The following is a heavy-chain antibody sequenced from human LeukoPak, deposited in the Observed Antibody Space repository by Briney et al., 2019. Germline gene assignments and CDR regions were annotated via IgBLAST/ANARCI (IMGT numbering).Heavy chain of an antibody. CDR1: GGTFSSYA. Sequence: GASVKVSCKASGGTFSSYAISWVRQAPGQGLEWMGWINPSIGGTNYVQKFQGRVTMTRDTSISTAYMELSRLRSDDTAVYYCARAGIWDYSDTSGYHNGAFDIWGQGTMVTVSS. CDR3: ARAGIWDYSDTSGYHNGAFDI. CDR2: INPSIGGT. J-gene: IGHJ3*02. D-gene: IGHD3-22*01. V-gene: IGHV1-2*02.